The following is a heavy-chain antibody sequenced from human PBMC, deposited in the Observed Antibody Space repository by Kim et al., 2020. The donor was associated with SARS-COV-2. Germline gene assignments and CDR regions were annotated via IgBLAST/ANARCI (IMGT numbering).Heavy chain of an antibody. D-gene: IGHD6-19*01. CDR1: GFTFSSYG. Sequence: GGSLRLSCAASGFTFSSYGMHWVRQAPGKGLEWVAVIWYDGSNKYYADSVKGRFTISRDNSKNTLYLQMNSLRAEDTAVYYCARDLYSSGWYSVRYYYGMDVWGQGTTVTVSS. CDR3: ARDLYSSGWYSVRYYYGMDV. CDR2: IWYDGSNK. V-gene: IGHV3-33*01. J-gene: IGHJ6*02.